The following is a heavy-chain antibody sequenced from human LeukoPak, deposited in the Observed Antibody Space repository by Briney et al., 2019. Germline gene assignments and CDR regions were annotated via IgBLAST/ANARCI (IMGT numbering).Heavy chain of an antibody. Sequence: ASVTVSCKASGYIFTNFFLHWVRQVPGQGLEWMARVYPSDGGTLYGQKLQDRLTVTRDTPTSTIYMELNNLITEDTAVYYCAREVVTGVGATDFWGQGTLVTVSS. CDR1: GYIFTNFF. J-gene: IGHJ4*02. CDR3: AREVVTGVGATDF. D-gene: IGHD2-21*02. V-gene: IGHV1-46*04. CDR2: VYPSDGGT.